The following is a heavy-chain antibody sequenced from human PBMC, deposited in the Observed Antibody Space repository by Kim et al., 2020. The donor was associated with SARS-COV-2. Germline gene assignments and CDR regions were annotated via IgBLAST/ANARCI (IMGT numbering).Heavy chain of an antibody. CDR3: ARTRPGAAMGPRGQFDP. D-gene: IGHD1-26*01. V-gene: IGHV4-4*02. Sequence: SETLSLTCAVSGGSISSSNWWSWVRQPPGKGLEWIGEIYHSGGTNYNPSLKSRVTISVDKSKNQFSLKLSSVTAADTAVYYCARTRPGAAMGPRGQFDPWGQGTLVTVSS. CDR1: GGSISSSNW. CDR2: IYHSGGT. J-gene: IGHJ5*02.